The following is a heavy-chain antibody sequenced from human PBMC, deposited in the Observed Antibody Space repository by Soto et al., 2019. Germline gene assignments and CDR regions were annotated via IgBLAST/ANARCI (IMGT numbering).Heavy chain of an antibody. CDR3: ARWGNWKVADN. Sequence: QVQLVESGGGVVQPGRSLRLSCAASGFTFSSHGMHWVRQAPDKGLEWVADIWDDGSNKYYADSVKGRFTISRDNSNNMLYLEMNRLRVEDTAIYYCARWGNWKVADNWGQGTLVTVSS. J-gene: IGHJ4*02. CDR1: GFTFSSHG. V-gene: IGHV3-33*01. CDR2: IWDDGSNK. D-gene: IGHD3-16*01.